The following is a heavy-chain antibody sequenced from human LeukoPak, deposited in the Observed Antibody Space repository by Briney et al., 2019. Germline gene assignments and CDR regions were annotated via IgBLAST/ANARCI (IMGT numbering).Heavy chain of an antibody. Sequence: PGGSLRLSCAASGFTFSSNGMHWVRQAPGKGLEWVAVIWYDGSNQYYADSVKGRFTISRDNSKNTLYLQMNSLRAEDTAVFYCEKAAYDILTDDAFDIWGQGTMVTVSS. V-gene: IGHV3-33*06. J-gene: IGHJ3*02. D-gene: IGHD3-9*01. CDR3: EKAAYDILTDDAFDI. CDR1: GFTFSSNG. CDR2: IWYDGSNQ.